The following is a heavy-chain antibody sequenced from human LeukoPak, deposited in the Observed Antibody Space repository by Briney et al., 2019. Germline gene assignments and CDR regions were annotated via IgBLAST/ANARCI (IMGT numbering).Heavy chain of an antibody. J-gene: IGHJ4*02. CDR3: ARDSSRRDGNKGFDY. CDR1: GGSISIPNYY. Sequence: SSETLSLTCTVSGGSISIPNYYWGWIRQPPGKRLEWVGSIYYSGNTYYNPSLKSRVTISIDTSKNQFSLKLSSVTAADTAVYYCARDSSRRDGNKGFDYWGQGTLVTVSS. D-gene: IGHD5-24*01. V-gene: IGHV4-39*07. CDR2: IYYSGNT.